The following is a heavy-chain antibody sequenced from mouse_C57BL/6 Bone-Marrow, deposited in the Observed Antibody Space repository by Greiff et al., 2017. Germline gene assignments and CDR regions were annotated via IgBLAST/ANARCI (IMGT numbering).Heavy chain of an antibody. D-gene: IGHD2-4*01. CDR1: GYTFTSYW. CDR3: ARVYFEDYYAMDY. Sequence: VQLQQPGAELVKPGASVKLSCKASGYTFTSYWMQWVKQRPGQGLEWIGEIDPSDSYTNYNQKFKGKATLTVDTSSSTAYMQLSSLTSEDSAVYYYARVYFEDYYAMDYWGQGTSVTVSS. V-gene: IGHV1-50*01. J-gene: IGHJ4*01. CDR2: IDPSDSYT.